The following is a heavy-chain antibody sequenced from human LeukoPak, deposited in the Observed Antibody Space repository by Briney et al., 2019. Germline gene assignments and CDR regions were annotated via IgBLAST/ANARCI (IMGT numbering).Heavy chain of an antibody. D-gene: IGHD1-26*01. V-gene: IGHV3-66*01. J-gene: IGHJ4*02. CDR1: GFTVTTNY. CDR3: ARRLEYSGSKGVFDY. CDR2: IYSGGYT. Sequence: TGGSLRLSCAASGFTVTTNYMTWVRQAPGKGLEWVSIIYSGGYTDYADSVKGRFTISRDNSKNTLDLQMNSLRAEDTAVYYCARRLEYSGSKGVFDYWGQGTLVTASS.